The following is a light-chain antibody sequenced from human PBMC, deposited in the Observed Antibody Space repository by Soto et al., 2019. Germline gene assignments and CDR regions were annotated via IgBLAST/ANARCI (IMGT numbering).Light chain of an antibody. Sequence: EIVMTQSPATLSVSPGERATLSCRASQSVSSNLAWYQQKPGQAPRLLIYGASTRATGIPARFSGGGSGTEFTLTISSLQSGDFAFYYCLQYNKWPRTFGQGTKVDIK. J-gene: IGKJ1*01. V-gene: IGKV3-15*01. CDR3: LQYNKWPRT. CDR2: GAS. CDR1: QSVSSN.